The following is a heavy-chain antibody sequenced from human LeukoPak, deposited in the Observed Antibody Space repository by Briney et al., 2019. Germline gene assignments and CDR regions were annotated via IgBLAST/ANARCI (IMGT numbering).Heavy chain of an antibody. V-gene: IGHV3-7*03. Sequence: GGSLRLSCAASGFPFNAYWMTWVRQAPGKGLEWVANIRQDGDTKYYVDSVKGRFTISRDNAMNSLYLQMNNLRAEDAAIYYCARSLPYGTTWYGRSDFWGQGTLVTVSS. D-gene: IGHD6-13*01. J-gene: IGHJ4*02. CDR1: GFPFNAYW. CDR2: IRQDGDTK. CDR3: ARSLPYGTTWYGRSDF.